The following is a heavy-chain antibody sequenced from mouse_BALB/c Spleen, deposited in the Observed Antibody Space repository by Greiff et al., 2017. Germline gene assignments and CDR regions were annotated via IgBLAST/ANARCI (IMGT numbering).Heavy chain of an antibody. Sequence: VQLKESGPGLVKPSQSLSLTCTVTGYSITSDYAWNWIRQFPGNKLEWMGYISYSGSTSYNPSLKSRISITRDTSKNQFFLQLNSVTTEDTATYYCARKGIYYYGSSWVDYWGQGTSVTVSS. CDR2: ISYSGST. D-gene: IGHD1-1*01. CDR3: ARKGIYYYGSSWVDY. J-gene: IGHJ4*01. V-gene: IGHV3-2*02. CDR1: GYSITSDYA.